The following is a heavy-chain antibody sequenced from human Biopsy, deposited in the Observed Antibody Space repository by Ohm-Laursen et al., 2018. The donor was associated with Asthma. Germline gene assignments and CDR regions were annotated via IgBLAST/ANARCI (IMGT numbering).Heavy chain of an antibody. Sequence: GSLRLSCAASGFSFRDYYMTWMRQSPGKGLEWVSSISGNGDNTHYSDSVQGRFIISRDNSKNTLYLQMNSLRVEDTAIYFCAKDKVGAANSYQYGMDVWGQGTTVTVSS. D-gene: IGHD1-26*01. V-gene: IGHV3-23*01. CDR1: GFSFRDYY. J-gene: IGHJ6*02. CDR2: ISGNGDNT. CDR3: AKDKVGAANSYQYGMDV.